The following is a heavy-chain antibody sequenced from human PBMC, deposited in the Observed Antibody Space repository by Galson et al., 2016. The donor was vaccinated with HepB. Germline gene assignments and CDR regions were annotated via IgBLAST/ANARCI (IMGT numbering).Heavy chain of an antibody. D-gene: IGHD2-21*01. J-gene: IGHJ4*02. V-gene: IGHV3-23*01. CDR1: GFTFNTYA. Sequence: SLRLSCAASGFTFNTYAMSWVRQAPGKGLEWVSAISNSGSTTYYADSVKGRFAISRDNSKNTLYLQMNSLRVEDTALYYCAKEFVATGAVVGDYWGQGTLVTASS. CDR2: ISNSGSTT. CDR3: AKEFVATGAVVGDY.